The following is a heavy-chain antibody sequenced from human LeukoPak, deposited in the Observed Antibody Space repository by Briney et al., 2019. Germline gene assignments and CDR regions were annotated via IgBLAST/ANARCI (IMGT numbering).Heavy chain of an antibody. CDR1: GFTVSSNY. V-gene: IGHV3-66*01. J-gene: IGHJ4*02. Sequence: GGSLRLSCAASGFTVSSNYMSWVGKAPGKGLEWVSVIYSGGSTYYADSVKGRFTISRDNSKNTLYLQMNSLRAEDTAVYYCARDDGGSLDYWGQGTLVTVSS. D-gene: IGHD4-23*01. CDR2: IYSGGST. CDR3: ARDDGGSLDY.